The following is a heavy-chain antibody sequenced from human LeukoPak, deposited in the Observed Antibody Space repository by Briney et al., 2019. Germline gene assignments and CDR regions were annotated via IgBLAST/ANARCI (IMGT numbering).Heavy chain of an antibody. Sequence: ASVKVSCKASGYTFTSYDINWVRQATGQGPEWMGWMSPNSGNTGYAQKFQGRVTMTRSTSMSTAYRELSSLRSEDTAVYYCARVGYYESSGYYEYWGQGTLVTVSS. CDR3: ARVGYYESSGYYEY. CDR2: MSPNSGNT. V-gene: IGHV1-8*01. J-gene: IGHJ4*02. D-gene: IGHD3-22*01. CDR1: GYTFTSYD.